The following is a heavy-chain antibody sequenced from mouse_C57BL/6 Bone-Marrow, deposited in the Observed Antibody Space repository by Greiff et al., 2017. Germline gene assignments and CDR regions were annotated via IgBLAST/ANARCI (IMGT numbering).Heavy chain of an antibody. CDR3: ARRGLLRLFDY. CDR1: GFTFSSYG. D-gene: IGHD1-2*01. J-gene: IGHJ2*01. Sequence: DVHLVESGGDLVKPGGSLKLSCAASGFTFSSYGMSWVRQTPDKRLEWVATISSGGSYTYYPDSVKGRFTISRDNAKNTLYLQMSSLKSEDTAMYYCARRGLLRLFDYWGQGTTLTVSS. V-gene: IGHV5-6*01. CDR2: ISSGGSYT.